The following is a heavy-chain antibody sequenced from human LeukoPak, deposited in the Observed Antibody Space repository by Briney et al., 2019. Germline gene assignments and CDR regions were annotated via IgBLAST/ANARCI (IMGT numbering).Heavy chain of an antibody. D-gene: IGHD3-22*01. CDR1: GGSFSGYY. CDR2: INHSGST. V-gene: IGHV4-34*01. Sequence: PSETLSLTCAVYGGSFSGYYWGWIRQPPGKGLEWIGEINHSGSTNYNPSLKSRVTISVDTSKNQFSLKLSSVTAADTAVYYCARKNSYYYDTSGLRGWFDPWGQGTLVTVSS. J-gene: IGHJ5*02. CDR3: ARKNSYYYDTSGLRGWFDP.